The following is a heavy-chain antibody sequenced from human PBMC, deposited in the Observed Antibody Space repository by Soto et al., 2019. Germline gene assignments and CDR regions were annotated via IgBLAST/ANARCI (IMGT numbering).Heavy chain of an antibody. V-gene: IGHV6-1*01. D-gene: IGHD6-13*01. CDR1: GDSVSSNSAA. J-gene: IGHJ4*02. CDR3: ARDLGSSWYPVYYFDY. Sequence: PSQTLSLTCAISGDSVSSNSAAWNWIRQSPSRGLEWLGRTYYRSKWYNDYAVSVKSRITINPDTSKNQFSLQLNSVTPEDTAVYYCARDLGSSWYPVYYFDYWGQGTLVTVSS. CDR2: TYYRSKWYN.